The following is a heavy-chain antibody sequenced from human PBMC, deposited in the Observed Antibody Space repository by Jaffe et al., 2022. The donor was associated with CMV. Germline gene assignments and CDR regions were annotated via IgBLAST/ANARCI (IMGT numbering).Heavy chain of an antibody. V-gene: IGHV4-59*01. CDR1: GGSISSYY. Sequence: QVQLQESGPGLVKPSETLSLTCTVSGGSISSYYWSWIRQPPGKGLEWIGYIYYSGSTNYNPSLKSRVTISVDTSKNQFSLKLSSVTAADTAVYYCAREILVVVPAAQYNWFDPWGQGTLVTVSS. J-gene: IGHJ5*02. D-gene: IGHD2-2*01. CDR2: IYYSGST. CDR3: AREILVVVPAAQYNWFDP.